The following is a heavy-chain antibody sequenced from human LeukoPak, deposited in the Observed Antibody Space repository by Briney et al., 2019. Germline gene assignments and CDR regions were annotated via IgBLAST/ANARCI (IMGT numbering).Heavy chain of an antibody. J-gene: IGHJ4*02. CDR2: VSGSSGST. D-gene: IGHD1-26*01. CDR1: GFTFSSYA. V-gene: IGHV3-23*01. Sequence: GSLRLSCAASGFTFSSYAMSWVRQAPGKGLEWVSAVSGSSGSTYYADSVKGRFTISRDNSKNTLYLQMSSLRAEDTAVYYCAKGSANYYALSLDYWGQGTLVTVSS. CDR3: AKGSANYYALSLDY.